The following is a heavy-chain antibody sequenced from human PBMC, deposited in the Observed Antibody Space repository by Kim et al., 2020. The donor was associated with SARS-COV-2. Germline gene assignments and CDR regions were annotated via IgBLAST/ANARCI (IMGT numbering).Heavy chain of an antibody. D-gene: IGHD4-17*01. J-gene: IGHJ3*02. CDR3: ARASGLEVTIDAFDI. V-gene: IGHV1-2*05. Sequence: QKFQGRVTMTRETSISTAYMELSRLRSDDTVVYYCARASGLEVTIDAFDIWGQGTMVTVSS.